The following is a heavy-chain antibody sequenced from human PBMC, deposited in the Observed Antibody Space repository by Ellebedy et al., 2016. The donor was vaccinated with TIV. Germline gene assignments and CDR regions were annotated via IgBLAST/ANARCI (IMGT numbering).Heavy chain of an antibody. Sequence: GESLKISXVASGFTFSSYGIHWVRQAPGKGLEWVAVISYDGSNKDHADSVKGRFTISRDNSKNTLYLQMNSLRAEDTAVYYCAKDHSATSDLMMRFDYWGQGTLVTVSS. CDR3: AKDHSATSDLMMRFDY. D-gene: IGHD3-16*01. J-gene: IGHJ4*02. CDR2: ISYDGSNK. V-gene: IGHV3-30*18. CDR1: GFTFSSYG.